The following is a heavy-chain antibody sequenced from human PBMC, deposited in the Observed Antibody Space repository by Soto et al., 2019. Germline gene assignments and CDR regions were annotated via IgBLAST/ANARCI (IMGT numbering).Heavy chain of an antibody. CDR3: ARRGVVVPYYYYGMDV. D-gene: IGHD2-21*01. CDR2: IYPGDSDT. Sequence: HGESLKISCKGSGYSFTSYWIGWVRQMPGKGLEWMGIIYPGDSDTRYSPSFQGQVTISADKSISTAYLQWSSLKASDTAMYYCARRGVVVPYYYYGMDVWGQGTTVTVSS. V-gene: IGHV5-51*01. J-gene: IGHJ6*02. CDR1: GYSFTSYW.